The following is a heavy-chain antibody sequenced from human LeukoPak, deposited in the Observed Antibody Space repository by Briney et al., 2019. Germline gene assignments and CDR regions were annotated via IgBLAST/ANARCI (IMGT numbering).Heavy chain of an antibody. V-gene: IGHV1-8*01. Sequence: ASVKVSCKASGDSFTNCDSNWVGQAPGQGLEWMGWMNPYSGSTGYPQKFQGRVTMTRDTSITTAYMDLSSLKSEDTAVYYCARGRDAIVLIGGYWGQGTLVTVSS. CDR1: GDSFTNCD. CDR2: MNPYSGST. J-gene: IGHJ4*02. D-gene: IGHD3-16*02. CDR3: ARGRDAIVLIGGY.